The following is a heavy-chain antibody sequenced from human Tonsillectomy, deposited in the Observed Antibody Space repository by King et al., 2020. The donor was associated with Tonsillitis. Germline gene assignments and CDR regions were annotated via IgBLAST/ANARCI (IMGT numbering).Heavy chain of an antibody. V-gene: IGHV3-21*01. J-gene: IGHJ3*02. CDR2: ISSSTSYI. CDR3: AREGDGYNLGAFDI. D-gene: IGHD5-24*01. CDR1: GFTFSTYT. Sequence: VQLVESGGGLVKPGGSLRLSCATSGFTFSTYTMNWVRQAPGKGLEWVSSISSSTSYIYYTDSVKGRFTISRDNAKNSLYLQMNSLRAKYTAVYYCAREGDGYNLGAFDIWGQGTILTVSS.